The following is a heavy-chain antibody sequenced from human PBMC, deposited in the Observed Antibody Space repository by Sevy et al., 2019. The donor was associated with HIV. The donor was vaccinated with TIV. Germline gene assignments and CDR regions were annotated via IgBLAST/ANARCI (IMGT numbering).Heavy chain of an antibody. Sequence: GGSLRLSCAASGLSFSNAWMAWVRQAPGKGLKWVGRIRSETGGGTTDFAAFAKGKFTISRDDPKNTLYLQMHSLKTEDTAVYYCAIDHRRDGMIVVPFEKWGLGTLVTVSS. D-gene: IGHD3-22*01. J-gene: IGHJ4*02. CDR1: GLSFSNAW. V-gene: IGHV3-15*01. CDR3: AIDHRRDGMIVVPFEK. CDR2: IRSETGGGTT.